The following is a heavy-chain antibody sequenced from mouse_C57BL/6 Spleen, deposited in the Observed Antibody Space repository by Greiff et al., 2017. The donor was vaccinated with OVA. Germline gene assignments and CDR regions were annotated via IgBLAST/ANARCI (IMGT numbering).Heavy chain of an antibody. CDR2: IHPNSGST. J-gene: IGHJ2*01. CDR3: ARGMETTVVPFDY. Sequence: QVQLQQPGAELVKPGASVTLSCKASCYTFTSYWMHWVKQRPGQGLEWIGMIHPNSGSTNYNEKFKSKATLTVDKSSSTAYMQLSSLTSEDSAVYYCARGMETTVVPFDYWGQGTTLTVSS. CDR1: CYTFTSYW. V-gene: IGHV1-64*01. D-gene: IGHD1-1*01.